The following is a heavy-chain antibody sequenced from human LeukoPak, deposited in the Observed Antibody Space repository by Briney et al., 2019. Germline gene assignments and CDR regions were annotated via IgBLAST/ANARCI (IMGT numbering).Heavy chain of an antibody. J-gene: IGHJ4*02. CDR2: ISSSSSTI. CDR3: ASNYLYSGSSGIYFDY. CDR1: GFTFSSYS. V-gene: IGHV3-48*02. Sequence: GGSLRLSCAASGFTFSSYSMNWVRQAPGKVLEWVSYISSSSSTIYYADSVKGRFTISRDNAKNSLYLQMNSLRDEDTAVYYCASNYLYSGSSGIYFDYWGQGTLVTVSS. D-gene: IGHD1-26*01.